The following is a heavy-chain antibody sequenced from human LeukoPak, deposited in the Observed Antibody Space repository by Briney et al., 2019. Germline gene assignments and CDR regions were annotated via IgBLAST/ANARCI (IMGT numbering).Heavy chain of an antibody. V-gene: IGHV3-23*01. J-gene: IGHJ4*02. Sequence: GGSLRLSCGGSGFMFSTYAMSWVRQAPGQGLEWISGISGTGGSTYYADSVKGRFTISRDNSKNTLYLQMNSLRAEDTAVYYCAKAPQGLRGGYYFDYWGQGTLVTVSS. CDR3: AKAPQGLRGGYYFDY. CDR1: GFMFSTYA. D-gene: IGHD6-25*01. CDR2: ISGTGGST.